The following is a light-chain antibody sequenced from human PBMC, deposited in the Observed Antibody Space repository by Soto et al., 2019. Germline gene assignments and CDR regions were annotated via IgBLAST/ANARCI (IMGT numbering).Light chain of an antibody. CDR1: SSDAATYDY. CDR3: GSYTSSTLYA. J-gene: IGLJ1*01. Sequence: QSALTQPASVSGSPGQSITISCTGTSSDAATYDYVSWYQHHPGKAPKLLIYEVSNRPSGVSNRFSGSKSGNTASLTISGLQAEDEADYYCGSYTSSTLYAFGTGTKVTVL. V-gene: IGLV2-14*01. CDR2: EVS.